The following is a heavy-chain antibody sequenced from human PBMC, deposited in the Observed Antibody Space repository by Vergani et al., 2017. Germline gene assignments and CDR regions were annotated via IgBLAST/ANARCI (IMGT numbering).Heavy chain of an antibody. CDR2: ISYDGSNK. CDR1: GFTFSSYG. D-gene: IGHD3-22*01. V-gene: IGHV3-30*18. CDR3: AKYQFGGNYYDSSGYYGY. Sequence: QVQLVESGGGVVQPGRSLRLSCAASGFTFSSYGMHWVRQAPGKGLEWVAVISYDGSNKYYADSVKGRFTISRDNSKNTLYLQMNSLRAEDTAVYYCAKYQFGGNYYDSSGYYGYWGQGTLVTVSS. J-gene: IGHJ4*02.